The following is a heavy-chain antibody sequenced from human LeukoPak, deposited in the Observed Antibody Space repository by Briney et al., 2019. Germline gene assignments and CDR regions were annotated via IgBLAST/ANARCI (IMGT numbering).Heavy chain of an antibody. CDR1: GGSISSYY. V-gene: IGHV4-4*07. D-gene: IGHD2-21*02. J-gene: IGHJ3*02. CDR2: IYTSGST. Sequence: SETLSLTCTVSGGSISSYYWSWIRQPAGKGLEWIGRIYTSGSTNYNPSLKSRLSMSIDTSKNQFSLKVRSVTAADTAVYYCARESLVVVTAIGSSPAFDIWGQGTMVTVSS. CDR3: ARESLVVVTAIGSSPAFDI.